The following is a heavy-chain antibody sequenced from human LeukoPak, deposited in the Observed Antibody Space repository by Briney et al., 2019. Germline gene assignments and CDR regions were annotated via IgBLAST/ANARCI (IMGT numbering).Heavy chain of an antibody. J-gene: IGHJ3*02. CDR3: ARVEDGDYVAFDI. D-gene: IGHD4-17*01. CDR1: GYTFTSYD. CDR2: MNPNSGNT. V-gene: IGHV1-8*01. Sequence: ASVKVSCKASGYTFTSYDINWVRQATGQWLEWMGWMNPNSGNTGYAQKFQGRVTMTRNTSISTAYMELSSLRSEDTAVYYCARVEDGDYVAFDIWGQGTMVTVSS.